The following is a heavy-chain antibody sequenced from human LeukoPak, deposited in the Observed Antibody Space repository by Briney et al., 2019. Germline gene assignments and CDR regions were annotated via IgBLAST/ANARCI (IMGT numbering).Heavy chain of an antibody. J-gene: IGHJ4*02. D-gene: IGHD3-9*01. V-gene: IGHV3-21*04. CDR3: AKDPPGGYDILTGYYTEYYFDY. CDR2: ISSSSSYI. CDR1: GFTFSSYS. Sequence: GSLRLSCAASGFTFSSYSMNWVRQAPGKGLEWVSSISSSSSYIYYADSVKGRFTISRDNAKNSLYLQMNSLRAEDTAVYYCAKDPPGGYDILTGYYTEYYFDYWGQGTLVTVSS.